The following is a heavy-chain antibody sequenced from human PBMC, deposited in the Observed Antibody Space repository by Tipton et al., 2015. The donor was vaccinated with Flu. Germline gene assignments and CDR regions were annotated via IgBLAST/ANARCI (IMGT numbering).Heavy chain of an antibody. D-gene: IGHD6-13*01. CDR2: IYYSGST. CDR1: GGSISSSSYY. CDR3: ARTLGIAAAGTEYYYYYGMDV. J-gene: IGHJ6*02. V-gene: IGHV4-39*07. Sequence: TLSLTCTVSGGSISSSSYYWGWIRQPPGKGLEWIGSIYYSGSTYYNPSLKSRVTISVDTSKSQFSLKLSSVTAADTAVYYCARTLGIAAAGTEYYYYYGMDVWGQGTTVTVSS.